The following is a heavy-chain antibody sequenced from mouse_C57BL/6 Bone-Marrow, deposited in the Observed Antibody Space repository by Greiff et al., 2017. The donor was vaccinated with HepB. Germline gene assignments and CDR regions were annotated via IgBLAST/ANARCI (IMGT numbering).Heavy chain of an antibody. Sequence: QVQLKESGAELVRPGTSVKMSCKASGYTFTNYWIGWAKQRPGHGLEWIGDIYPGGGYTNYNEKFKGKATLTADKSSSTAYMQFSSLTSEESAIYYCASAYPTGYFDYWDQGTTLTVSS. D-gene: IGHD2-10*01. J-gene: IGHJ2*01. CDR1: GYTFTNYW. CDR2: IYPGGGYT. V-gene: IGHV1-63*01. CDR3: ASAYPTGYFDY.